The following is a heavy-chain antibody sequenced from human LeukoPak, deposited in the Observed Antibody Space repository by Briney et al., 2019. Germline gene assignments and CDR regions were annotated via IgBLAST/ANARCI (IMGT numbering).Heavy chain of an antibody. CDR2: INHSGST. CDR3: ARARSYCSSTSCYLDY. Sequence: SETLSLTCAAYGGSFSGYYWSWIRQPPGKGLEWIGEINHSGSTNYNPSLKSRVTISVDTSKNQFSLKLSSVTAADTAVYYCARARSYCSSTSCYLDYWGQGTLVTVSS. J-gene: IGHJ4*02. CDR1: GGSFSGYY. V-gene: IGHV4-34*01. D-gene: IGHD2-2*01.